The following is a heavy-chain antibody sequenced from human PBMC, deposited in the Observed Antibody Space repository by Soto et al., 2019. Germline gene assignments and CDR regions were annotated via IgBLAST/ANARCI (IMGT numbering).Heavy chain of an antibody. V-gene: IGHV3-74*01. CDR2: LNPNGTFT. J-gene: IGHJ4*02. Sequence: EVQLVESGGGLVQPGGSLRLSCAGSGFTFSGYWMHWVRQAPGKGPVWVSRLNPNGTFTTNADSVKGRFTISRDNAKNTVYLQMNSLRADDTAVYYCVRGGTSTTYWGLFYNWGQGTLVTVSS. D-gene: IGHD7-27*01. CDR3: VRGGTSTTYWGLFYN. CDR1: GFTFSGYW.